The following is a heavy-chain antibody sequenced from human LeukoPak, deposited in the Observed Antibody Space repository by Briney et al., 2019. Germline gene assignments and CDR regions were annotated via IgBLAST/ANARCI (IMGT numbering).Heavy chain of an antibody. CDR1: GGSISSGGYY. CDR2: IYYSGST. Sequence: RPSETLSLTCTVSGGSISSGGYYWSWIRQHPGKGLGWIGYIYYSGSTYYNPSLKSRVTISVDTSKNQFSLKLSSVTAADTAMYYCARTANTAMVTAFDIWGQGTMVTVSS. D-gene: IGHD5-18*01. CDR3: ARTANTAMVTAFDI. J-gene: IGHJ3*02. V-gene: IGHV4-31*03.